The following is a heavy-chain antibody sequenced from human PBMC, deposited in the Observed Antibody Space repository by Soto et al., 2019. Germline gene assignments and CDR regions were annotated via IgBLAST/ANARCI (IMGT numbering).Heavy chain of an antibody. D-gene: IGHD3-10*01. CDR1: GFTFSNYA. CDR2: ISGSGGSA. Sequence: PGGSLRLSCAGAGFTFSNYAISWVRQAPGKGLEWVSVISGSGGSAYYADSVKGRFTISRDNSKNTVYLQMNSLRADDTAAYYCAKRDASGSGSYGFDYWGQGTLVTVSS. CDR3: AKRDASGSGSYGFDY. V-gene: IGHV3-23*01. J-gene: IGHJ4*02.